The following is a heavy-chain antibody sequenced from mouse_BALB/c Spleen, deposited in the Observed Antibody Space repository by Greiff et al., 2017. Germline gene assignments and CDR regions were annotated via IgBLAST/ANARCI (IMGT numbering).Heavy chain of an antibody. CDR1: GFTFSSYG. D-gene: IGHD2-1*01. J-gene: IGHJ4*01. V-gene: IGHV5-6*01. Sequence: EVKLMESGGDLVKPGGSLKLSCAASGFTFSSYGMSWVRQTPDKRLEWVATISSGGSYTYYPDSVKGRFTISRDNAKNTLYLQMSSLKSEDTAMYYCARPYGNGAMDYWGQGTSVTVSS. CDR2: ISSGGSYT. CDR3: ARPYGNGAMDY.